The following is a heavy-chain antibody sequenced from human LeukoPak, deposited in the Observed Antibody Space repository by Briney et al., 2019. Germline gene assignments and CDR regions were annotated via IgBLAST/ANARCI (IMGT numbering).Heavy chain of an antibody. Sequence: PSETLSLTCAVYGGSFSGYYWSWIRQPPGKGLEWIGEINHSGSTNYNPSLKSRATISVDTSKNQFSLKLTSVTAADTAVYYCTRGQVVRDYWGQGALVTVSS. CDR2: INHSGST. J-gene: IGHJ4*02. CDR3: TRGQVVRDY. CDR1: GGSFSGYY. V-gene: IGHV4-34*01. D-gene: IGHD2-15*01.